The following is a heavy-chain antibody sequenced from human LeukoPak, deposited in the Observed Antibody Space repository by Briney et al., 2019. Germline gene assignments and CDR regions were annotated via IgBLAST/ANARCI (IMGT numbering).Heavy chain of an antibody. CDR3: AKMKGPGLYYHYSMDV. CDR2: IGGSSGST. CDR1: GFTFTGFA. Sequence: GGSLRLSCAASGFTFTGFAMSWVRQAPGKGPEWVSRIGGSSGSTYYADSVKGRFTISRDNSKKTLYLQMNSLRADDTAVYYCAKMKGPGLYYHYSMDVWGKGTTVIVSS. V-gene: IGHV3-23*01. J-gene: IGHJ6*03.